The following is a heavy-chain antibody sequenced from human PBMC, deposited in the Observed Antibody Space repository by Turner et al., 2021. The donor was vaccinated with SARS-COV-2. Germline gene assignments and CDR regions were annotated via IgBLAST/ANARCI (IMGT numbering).Heavy chain of an antibody. D-gene: IGHD3-22*01. V-gene: IGHV3-7*01. Sequence: EVQLVESGGGLVQPGGSLRLSCAASGFTFSRYWMSWVRQAPGKGLEWVANIKEDGSEKYYVDSVKGRFTISRDNAKDSLYLQMNSLGAEDTAVYYCARDGLYYYDSSAYYTSASDYWAKEPWSPSPQ. CDR1: GFTFSRYW. CDR3: ARDGLYYYDSSAYYTSASDY. CDR2: IKEDGSEK. J-gene: IGHJ4*01.